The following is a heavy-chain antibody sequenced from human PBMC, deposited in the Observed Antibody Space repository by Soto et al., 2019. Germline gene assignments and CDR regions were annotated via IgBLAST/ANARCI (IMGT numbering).Heavy chain of an antibody. D-gene: IGHD2-15*01. CDR3: ARAKFDRSWWHRFDI. J-gene: IGHJ4*01. V-gene: IGHV4-34*01. CDR1: GVSFTGHF. Sequence: PSETLSLTCTVSGVSFTGHFWSWVRQPPGKGLEWIWDVSNSGSTKYYPSHRSRVTLSVNSNKNQISQALTSGTAEDTAVYCWARAKFDRSWWHRFDIWGQGTLVTVSS. CDR2: VSNSGST.